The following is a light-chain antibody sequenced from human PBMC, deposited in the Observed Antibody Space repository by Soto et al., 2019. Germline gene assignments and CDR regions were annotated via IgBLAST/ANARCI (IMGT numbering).Light chain of an antibody. CDR1: QSVTTW. V-gene: IGKV1-5*03. J-gene: IGKJ5*01. Sequence: DIKMIQSPSTLSASVGHRVTITCRASQSVTTWWAWYQQKPGKATQLLIYKASNLESGLPSRFTGSGSGTEVTLTISSLQSDDVATYYCQQYSTYPITFGQGTRLEIK. CDR3: QQYSTYPIT. CDR2: KAS.